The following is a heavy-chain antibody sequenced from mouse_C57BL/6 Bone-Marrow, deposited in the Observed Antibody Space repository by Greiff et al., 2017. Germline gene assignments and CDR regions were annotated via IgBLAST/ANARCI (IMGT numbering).Heavy chain of an antibody. Sequence: VQLQQSGPELVKPGASVKISCKASGYTFTDYYMNWVKQSHGKSLEWIGDINPNNGGTSYNQKFKGKATLTVDTSSSTAYMELRSLTSEDSAVYYCARSNSNPFAYWGQGTLVTVSA. J-gene: IGHJ3*01. V-gene: IGHV1-26*01. CDR1: GYTFTDYY. D-gene: IGHD2-5*01. CDR3: ARSNSNPFAY. CDR2: INPNNGGT.